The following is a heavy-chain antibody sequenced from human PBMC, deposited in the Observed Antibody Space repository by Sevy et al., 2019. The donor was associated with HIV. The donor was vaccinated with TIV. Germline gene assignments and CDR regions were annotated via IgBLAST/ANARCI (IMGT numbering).Heavy chain of an antibody. D-gene: IGHD3-3*01. CDR2: ISASGGDT. Sequence: GGSLRLSCEVSGLSVTNNGMHWVRQAPGKGLEWVSVISASGGDTFYADSVKGRFTISRDNSKNILYLQMNSLRAEDTAVYYCARDPRHYDFWSGSYYFDYWGQGTLVTVSS. CDR3: ARDPRHYDFWSGSYYFDY. V-gene: IGHV3-23*01. J-gene: IGHJ4*02. CDR1: GLSVTNNG.